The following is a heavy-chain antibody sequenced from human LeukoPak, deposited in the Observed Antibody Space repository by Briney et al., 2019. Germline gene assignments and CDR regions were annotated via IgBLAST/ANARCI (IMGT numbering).Heavy chain of an antibody. CDR2: IYSGGST. CDR3: ARAGDGYKPYYYYYGMDV. CDR1: GFTVSTNY. D-gene: IGHD5-24*01. J-gene: IGHJ6*02. V-gene: IGHV3-53*01. Sequence: GGSLRLSCAASGFTVSTNYMSWVRQAPGKGLKWVSFIYSGGSTYYADSVKGRFTISRDNSKNTLYLQMNSLRAEDTAVYCCARAGDGYKPYYYYYGMDVWGQGTTVTVSS.